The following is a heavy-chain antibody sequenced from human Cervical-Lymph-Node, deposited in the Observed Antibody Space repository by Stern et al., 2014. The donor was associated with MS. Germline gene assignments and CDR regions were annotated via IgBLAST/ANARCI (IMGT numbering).Heavy chain of an antibody. CDR1: GFTFSSYW. V-gene: IGHV3-7*03. CDR2: IKQDGSEK. CDR3: ARGDDDYGDYGYYYYGMDV. D-gene: IGHD4-17*01. J-gene: IGHJ6*02. Sequence: MQLVQSGGGLVQPGGSLRLSCAASGFTFSSYWMSWVRQAPGKGLEWVANIKQDGSEKYYVDSVKGRFTISRDNAKNSLYLQMNSLRAEDTAVYYCARGDDDYGDYGYYYYGMDVWGQGTTVTVSS.